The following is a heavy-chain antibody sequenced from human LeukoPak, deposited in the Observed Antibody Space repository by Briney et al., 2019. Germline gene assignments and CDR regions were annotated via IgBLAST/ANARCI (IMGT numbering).Heavy chain of an antibody. J-gene: IGHJ4*02. CDR1: GGSISSSSYY. V-gene: IGHV4-39*01. Sequence: SETLSLTCTVSGGSISSSSYYWGWIRQPPGKGLEWIGSIYYSGSTYYNPSLKSRVTISVDTSKNQFSLKLSSVTAADTAVYYCARHLYGSGSPLDYWAKGPLVTVPS. D-gene: IGHD3-10*01. CDR3: ARHLYGSGSPLDY. CDR2: IYYSGST.